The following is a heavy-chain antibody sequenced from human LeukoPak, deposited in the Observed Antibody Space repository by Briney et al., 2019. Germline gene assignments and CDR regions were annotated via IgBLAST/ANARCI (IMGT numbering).Heavy chain of an antibody. CDR2: IWYDGSNK. V-gene: IGHV3-33*06. J-gene: IGHJ4*02. CDR3: AKGYGRSYSGIGPDY. Sequence: GGSLRLSCAASGFTFSSYGMHWVRQAPGKGLEWVAVIWYDGSNKYYADSVKGRFTISRDNSKNTLYLQMNSLRAEDTALYYCAKGYGRSYSGIGPDYGGQGTLVTVSS. CDR1: GFTFSSYG. D-gene: IGHD1-26*01.